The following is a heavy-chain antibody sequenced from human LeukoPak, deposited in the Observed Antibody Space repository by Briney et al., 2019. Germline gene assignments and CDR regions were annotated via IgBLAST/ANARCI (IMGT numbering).Heavy chain of an antibody. CDR1: GFTFSSYW. CDR3: GRGSVTELDF. V-gene: IGHV3-7*01. CDR2: IKYDGSEK. J-gene: IGHJ4*02. D-gene: IGHD2-21*02. Sequence: GGSLRLSCAASGFTFSSYWMSWVRQAPGEGLEWMANIKYDGSEKGYVDSVKGRFTISRDNAKNSLYLQMDSLRAEGTAVYYCGRGSVTELDFRGQGTLVTVSS.